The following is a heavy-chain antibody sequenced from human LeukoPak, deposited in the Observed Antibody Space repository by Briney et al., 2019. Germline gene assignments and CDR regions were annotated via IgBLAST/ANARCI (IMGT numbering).Heavy chain of an antibody. CDR2: ISSSSSTI. V-gene: IGHV3-48*01. CDR1: GFTFSSYS. CDR3: AREITTNGGRYFDY. Sequence: GGSLRLSCAASGFTFSSYSMNWVRQAPGKGQEWVSYISSSSSTIYYADSVKGRFTISRDNAKNSLYLQMNSLRAEDTAVYYCAREITTNGGRYFDYWGQGTLVTVSS. J-gene: IGHJ4*02. D-gene: IGHD7-27*01.